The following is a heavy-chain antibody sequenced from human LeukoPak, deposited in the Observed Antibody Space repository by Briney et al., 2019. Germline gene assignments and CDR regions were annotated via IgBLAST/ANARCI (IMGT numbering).Heavy chain of an antibody. Sequence: SETLSLTCPVSGGSISGNYWSWIRQPPGKGLEWIAYVFYNDNSNYNPSLKSRVTISIDMSKHQLSLNLSSVTGADTAVYYCARHIYGAYYYMDVWGKGTTVTVSS. CDR3: ARHIYGAYYYMDV. CDR2: VFYNDNS. CDR1: GGSISGNY. J-gene: IGHJ6*03. D-gene: IGHD3-10*01. V-gene: IGHV4-59*08.